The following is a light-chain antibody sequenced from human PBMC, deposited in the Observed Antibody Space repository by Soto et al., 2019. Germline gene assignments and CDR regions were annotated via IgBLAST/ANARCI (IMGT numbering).Light chain of an antibody. V-gene: IGLV1-44*01. J-gene: IGLJ1*01. CDR3: AAWDDSLMGV. CDR2: SNA. Sequence: QSVLTQQPSVSGTPGQTVTISCSGSSSNIGSSSVKWYQQLPGAAPKVVIYSNALRPSGVPDRFSGYKSGTSAYLAISGLQPEDEADYYCAAWDDSLMGVFGAGTKVTVL. CDR1: SSNIGSSS.